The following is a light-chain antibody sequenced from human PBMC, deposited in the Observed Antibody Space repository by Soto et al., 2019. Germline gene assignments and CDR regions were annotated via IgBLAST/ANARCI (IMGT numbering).Light chain of an antibody. CDR3: KQSNSTPLT. J-gene: IGKJ2*01. CDR1: QIISSY. Sequence: DIQMTQSPSSLSASVGDRVTITCRASQIISSYLNWYQQKPGKAPKLLIYTSSSLQSGVPSRFSGSGSGTDFTLTISSLQPEDFATYYCKQSNSTPLTFGHGTKLEIK. CDR2: TSS. V-gene: IGKV1-39*01.